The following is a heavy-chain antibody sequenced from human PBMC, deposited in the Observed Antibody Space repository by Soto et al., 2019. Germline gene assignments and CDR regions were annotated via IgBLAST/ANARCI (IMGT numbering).Heavy chain of an antibody. CDR2: ISYDGSNK. V-gene: IGHV3-30*18. CDR1: GFTFSSYG. CDR3: AKGASRGMDV. Sequence: QVPLVESGGGVVQPGRSLRLSCAASGFTFSSYGMHWVRQAPGKGLEWVAVISYDGSNKYYADSVKGRFTISRDNSKNTLYLQMNSLRAEDTAVYYCAKGASRGMDVWGQGTTVTVSS. J-gene: IGHJ6*02.